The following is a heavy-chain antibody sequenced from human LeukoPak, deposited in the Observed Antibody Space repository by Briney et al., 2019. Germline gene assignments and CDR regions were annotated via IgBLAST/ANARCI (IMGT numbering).Heavy chain of an antibody. V-gene: IGHV3-7*01. CDR2: IKQDGSEK. J-gene: IGHJ5*02. CDR1: GFTFSSYW. CDR3: ARDGGNYYDTPNWFDP. D-gene: IGHD3-22*01. Sequence: PGESLRLSCAASGFTFSSYWMSWVRQAPGKGLEWVANIKQDGSEKYYVDSVKGRFTISRDNAKNSLYLQMNSLRAEDTAVYYCARDGGNYYDTPNWFDPWGQGTLVTVSS.